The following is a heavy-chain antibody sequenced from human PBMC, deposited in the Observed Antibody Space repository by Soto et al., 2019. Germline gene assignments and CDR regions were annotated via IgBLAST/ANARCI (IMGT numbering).Heavy chain of an antibody. CDR2: IYYSGST. D-gene: IGHD6-13*01. CDR3: ASSPSSSWDYYYYYMDV. J-gene: IGHJ6*03. Sequence: SETLSLTCTVSGGSISSYYWSWIRQPPGKGLEWIGYIYYSGSTNYNPSLKSRVTISVDTSKNQFSLKLSSVTAADTAVYYCASSPSSSWDYYYYYMDVWGKGTTVTVSS. CDR1: GGSISSYY. V-gene: IGHV4-59*01.